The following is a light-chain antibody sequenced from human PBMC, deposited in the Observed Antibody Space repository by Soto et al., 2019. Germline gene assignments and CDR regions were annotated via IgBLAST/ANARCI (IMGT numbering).Light chain of an antibody. CDR1: QSVSSSY. V-gene: IGKV3-20*01. CDR3: QQYGKSPFT. J-gene: IGKJ3*01. CDR2: DAS. Sequence: EIVLTQSPGTLSLSPGERATLSCRASQSVSSSYLAWYQQKPGQAPRLLIYDASSRATGIPDRFSGSGSGTDFPLTISRLEPEDFAVYYCQQYGKSPFTFGPGTKVDIK.